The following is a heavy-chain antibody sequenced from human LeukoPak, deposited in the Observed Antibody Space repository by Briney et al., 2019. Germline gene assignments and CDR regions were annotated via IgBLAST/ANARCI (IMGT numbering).Heavy chain of an antibody. CDR1: GYTFTSYG. D-gene: IGHD2-2*01. J-gene: IGHJ6*03. CDR3: ARDFRGYQLLSVGRYYYYMDV. CDR2: ISAYNGNT. V-gene: IGHV1-18*01. Sequence: ASVKVSFKASGYTFTSYGISWVRQAPGQGLEWMGWISAYNGNTNYAQKLQGRVTMTTYTSTSTAYMELRSLRSDDTAVYYCARDFRGYQLLSVGRYYYYMDVWGKGTTVTVSS.